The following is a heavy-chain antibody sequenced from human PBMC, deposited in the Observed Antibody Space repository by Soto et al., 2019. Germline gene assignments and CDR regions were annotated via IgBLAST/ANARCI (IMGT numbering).Heavy chain of an antibody. D-gene: IGHD1-26*01. Sequence: SVKVSCKASGFTFTSSAVRWVRQARGQRLEWIGWIVVGSGNTNYAQKFQERVTITRDMSTSTAYMELSSLRSEDTAVYYCAALVVGATTGGFGYWGQGTLVTVSS. CDR2: IVVGSGNT. CDR3: AALVVGATTGGFGY. J-gene: IGHJ4*02. CDR1: GFTFTSSA. V-gene: IGHV1-58*01.